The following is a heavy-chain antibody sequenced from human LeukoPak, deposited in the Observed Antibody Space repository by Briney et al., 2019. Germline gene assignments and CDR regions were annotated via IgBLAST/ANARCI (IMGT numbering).Heavy chain of an antibody. CDR1: GFTFSSYA. CDR2: ISYDGSNK. V-gene: IGHV3-30-3*01. Sequence: PGGSLRLSCAASGFTFSSYAMHRVRQAPGKGLEWVAVISYDGSNKYYADSVKGRFTISRDNSKNTLYLQMNSLRAEDTAVYYCARDYSSSWYPYYYGMDVWGQGTTVTVSS. CDR3: ARDYSSSWYPYYYGMDV. J-gene: IGHJ6*02. D-gene: IGHD6-13*01.